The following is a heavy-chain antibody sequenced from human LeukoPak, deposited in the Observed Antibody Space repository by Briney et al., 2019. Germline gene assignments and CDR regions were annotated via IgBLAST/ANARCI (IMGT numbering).Heavy chain of an antibody. Sequence: ASVKVSCKASGYTFTSYDINWVRQATGQGLEWMGWMNPNSGNTGCAQKFQGRVTITRNTSISTAYMELSSLRSEDTAVYYCARQGQQLVDNSLFDYWGQGTLVTVSS. CDR1: GYTFTSYD. V-gene: IGHV1-8*03. CDR3: ARQGQQLVDNSLFDY. J-gene: IGHJ4*02. D-gene: IGHD6-13*01. CDR2: MNPNSGNT.